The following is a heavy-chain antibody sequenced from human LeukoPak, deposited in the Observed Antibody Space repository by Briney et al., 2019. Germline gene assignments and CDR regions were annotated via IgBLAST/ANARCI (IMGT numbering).Heavy chain of an antibody. CDR3: ARGGDGIAAAGTDY. CDR2: MNPNSGNT. Sequence: GASVKVSCKTSGYTFTGYYMHWVRQAPGQGLEWMGWMNPNSGNTGYAQKFQGRVTMTRNTSISTAYMELSSLRSEDTAVYYCARGGDGIAAAGTDYWGQGTLVTVSS. J-gene: IGHJ4*02. D-gene: IGHD6-13*01. CDR1: GYTFTGYY. V-gene: IGHV1-8*02.